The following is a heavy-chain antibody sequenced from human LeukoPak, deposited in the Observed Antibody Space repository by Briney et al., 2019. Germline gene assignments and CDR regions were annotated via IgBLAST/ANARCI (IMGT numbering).Heavy chain of an antibody. V-gene: IGHV3-23*01. J-gene: IGHJ4*02. CDR1: GISLSNYG. CDR2: ISERGGST. D-gene: IGHD3-10*01. CDR3: AKRGVVIRGILVIGYHQEAYHYDF. Sequence: GGSLRLSCVVSGISLSNYGVTWVRQAPGKGLEWVSYISERGGSTTYADSVKGRFTISRDTSLNTLYLQMNNLRAEDTAVYFCAKRGVVIRGILVIGYHQEAYHYDFWGQGVMVTVSS.